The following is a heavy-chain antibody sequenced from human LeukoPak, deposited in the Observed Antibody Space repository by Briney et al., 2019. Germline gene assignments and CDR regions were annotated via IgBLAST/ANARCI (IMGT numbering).Heavy chain of an antibody. CDR1: GFTFSSYN. CDR3: ASDDSSGYYFAY. J-gene: IGHJ4*02. Sequence: GSLRLSCATSGFTFSSYNMNWVRQAPGKGLEWVSYISSSSSVIYYADSVKGRFTISRDNAKNSLYLQMNSLRAEDTAVYYCASDDSSGYYFAYWGQGTLVTASS. D-gene: IGHD3-22*01. CDR2: ISSSSSVI. V-gene: IGHV3-48*04.